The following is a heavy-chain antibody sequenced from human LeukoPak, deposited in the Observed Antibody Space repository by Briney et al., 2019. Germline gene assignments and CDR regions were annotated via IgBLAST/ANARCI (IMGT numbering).Heavy chain of an antibody. J-gene: IGHJ3*02. CDR3: ARVGQLLWFGESSLAFDI. V-gene: IGHV4-59*01. Sequence: SETLSLTCTVSGGSISSYYWSWIRQPPGKGLEWIGYIYYSGSTNYNPSLKSRVTISVDTSKNQFSLKLSSVTAADTAVYYCARVGQLLWFGESSLAFDIWGQGTMVTVSS. CDR1: GGSISSYY. CDR2: IYYSGST. D-gene: IGHD3-10*01.